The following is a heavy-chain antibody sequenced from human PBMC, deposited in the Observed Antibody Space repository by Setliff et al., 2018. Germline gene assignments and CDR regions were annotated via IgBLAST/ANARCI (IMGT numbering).Heavy chain of an antibody. J-gene: IGHJ1*01. CDR1: GYSFTSNW. V-gene: IGHV5-51*01. Sequence: GESLKISCVGSGYSFTSNWIAWVRQMPGKGLDWMGIIYPGDSETRYSPSFQGRVTISVDKSISTAYLQWGSLRASDSAIYYCASLQAAQYFQYWGQGTRVTVSS. CDR2: IYPGDSET. CDR3: ASLQAAQYFQY.